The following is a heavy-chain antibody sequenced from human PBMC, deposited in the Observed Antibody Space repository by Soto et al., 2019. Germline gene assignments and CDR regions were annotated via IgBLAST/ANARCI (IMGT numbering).Heavy chain of an antibody. CDR1: GGTFSNYA. CDR3: ARARGGCTGTSCYHYFYYRLDV. V-gene: IGHV1-69*06. CDR2: RLPIFGTA. J-gene: IGHJ6*02. D-gene: IGHD1-1*01. Sequence: AAVKVSCKASGGTFSNYAINWVLQAPGQGDEWMGCRLPIFGTAKCAQTFQGRVTITADRSTSTAYMELSSLRSEDTAVYYCARARGGCTGTSCYHYFYYRLDVWGQGTTVTVSS.